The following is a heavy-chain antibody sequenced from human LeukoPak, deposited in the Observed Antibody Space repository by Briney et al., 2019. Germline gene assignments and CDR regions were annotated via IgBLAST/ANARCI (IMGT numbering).Heavy chain of an antibody. D-gene: IGHD3-10*01. CDR2: ISRSGDTI. V-gene: IGHV3-48*04. J-gene: IGHJ4*02. CDR1: GFTFSNNW. CDR3: ARDYASDY. Sequence: GGSLRLSCAASGFTFSNNWMSWVRQAPGKGLEWVSYISRSGDTIYFADSVKGRFTISRDNAKNSLYLQMSSLRAEDTAVYYCARDYASDYWGQGTLVTVSS.